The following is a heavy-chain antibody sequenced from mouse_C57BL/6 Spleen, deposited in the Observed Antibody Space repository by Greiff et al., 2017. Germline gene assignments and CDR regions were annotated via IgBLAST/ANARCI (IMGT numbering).Heavy chain of an antibody. CDR2: INYDGSST. J-gene: IGHJ2*01. D-gene: IGHD2-12*01. Sequence: VQLKESEGGLVQPGSSMKLSCTASGFTFSDYYMAWVRQVPEKGLEWVANINYDGSSTYYLDSLKSRFIISRDNAKNILYLQMSSLKSEDTATXYCARDYDDYFDYWGQGTTLTVSS. CDR3: ARDYDDYFDY. V-gene: IGHV5-16*01. CDR1: GFTFSDYY.